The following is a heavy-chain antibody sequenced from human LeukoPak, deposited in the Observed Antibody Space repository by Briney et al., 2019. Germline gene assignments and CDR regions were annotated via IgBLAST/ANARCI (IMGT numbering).Heavy chain of an antibody. D-gene: IGHD2-8*01. Sequence: PSETLSLTCTVSGGSISSYYWSWIRQPPGKGLEWIGYIYYSGSTNYNPSLKSRVTISVDTSKNQFSLKLSSVTAADTAVYYCAGNTNILGDVNWFDPWGQGTLVTVSS. CDR3: AGNTNILGDVNWFDP. CDR2: IYYSGST. V-gene: IGHV4-59*01. CDR1: GGSISSYY. J-gene: IGHJ5*02.